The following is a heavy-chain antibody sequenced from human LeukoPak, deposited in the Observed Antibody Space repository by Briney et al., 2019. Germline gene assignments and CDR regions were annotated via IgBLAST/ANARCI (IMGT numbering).Heavy chain of an antibody. V-gene: IGHV1-18*01. CDR1: SYTFTSYG. J-gene: IGHJ6*02. CDR2: ISAYNGNT. CDR3: ARRVTAIGYYYYGMDV. D-gene: IGHD2-21*02. Sequence: ASVKVSCKASSYTFTSYGISWVRQAPGQGLEWMGWISAYNGNTNYAQKLQGRVTMTTDTSTSTAYMELRSLRSDDTAVYYCARRVTAIGYYYYGMDVWGQGTTVTVSS.